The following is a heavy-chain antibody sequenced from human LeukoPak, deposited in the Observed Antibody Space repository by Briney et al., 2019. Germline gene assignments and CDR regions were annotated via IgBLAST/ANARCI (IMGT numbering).Heavy chain of an antibody. J-gene: IGHJ6*03. Sequence: GASVKVSCKASGYTFTGYYMHWVRQAPGQGLEWMGWINPNSGGTNYAQKFQGRVTMTRDTSISTAYMELSRLRSDDTAVYYCARTQRNYDILTGYYRFRGKGDYYYYMDVWGKGTTVTISS. CDR3: ARTQRNYDILTGYYRFRGKGDYYYYMDV. V-gene: IGHV1-2*02. CDR1: GYTFTGYY. CDR2: INPNSGGT. D-gene: IGHD3-9*01.